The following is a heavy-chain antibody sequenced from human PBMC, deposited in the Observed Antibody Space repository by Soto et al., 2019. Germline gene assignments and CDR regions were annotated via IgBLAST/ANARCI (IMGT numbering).Heavy chain of an antibody. D-gene: IGHD2-8*01. Sequence: ASVKVSCKASGGTFSSYAISWVRQAPGQGLEWMGGIIPIFGTANYAQKFQGRVTITADKSTSTAYMELSSLRSEDTAVYYCARHYCTNGVCYTMGVSYYYYGMDVWGQGTTLTVSS. CDR3: ARHYCTNGVCYTMGVSYYYYGMDV. CDR1: GGTFSSYA. CDR2: IIPIFGTA. J-gene: IGHJ6*02. V-gene: IGHV1-69*06.